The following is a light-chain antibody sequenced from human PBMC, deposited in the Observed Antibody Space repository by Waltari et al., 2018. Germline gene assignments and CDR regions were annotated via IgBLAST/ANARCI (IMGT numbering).Light chain of an antibody. Sequence: EIMLTQSPGPLSLSPGERATLSCRASQSISRFLAWYQQKPGQAPRLLIYDASSRATGIPDRFSGSGSGTDFSLTISRLEPEDIAVYYCQKYGSLPATFGQGTKGEIK. CDR2: DAS. J-gene: IGKJ1*01. V-gene: IGKV3-20*01. CDR1: QSISRF. CDR3: QKYGSLPAT.